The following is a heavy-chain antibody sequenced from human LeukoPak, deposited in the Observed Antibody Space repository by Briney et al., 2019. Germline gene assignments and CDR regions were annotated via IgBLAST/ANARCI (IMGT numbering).Heavy chain of an antibody. Sequence: GGSLRLSCAASGFTFSTYVMSWVRQAPRKGLEWVSGISGSGDDTYYADSVKGRFTISRDNSENTLYLQMNSLRAEDTAVYYCAKGSGYDTDFDYWGQGTLVTVSS. J-gene: IGHJ4*02. CDR2: ISGSGDDT. D-gene: IGHD3-9*01. CDR1: GFTFSTYV. V-gene: IGHV3-23*01. CDR3: AKGSGYDTDFDY.